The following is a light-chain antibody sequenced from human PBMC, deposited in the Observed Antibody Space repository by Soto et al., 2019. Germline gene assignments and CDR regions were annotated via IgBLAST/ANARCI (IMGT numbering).Light chain of an antibody. CDR3: QQRTNWPPIT. V-gene: IGKV3-11*01. Sequence: EIVLTQSPATLSLSPGERATLSSAAIQSVSRYLAWYQQEPGQAPRLLIYDASNRATGIPARFSGSGSGTDFTLTISSLEPEDFAVYYCQQRTNWPPITFGQGTRLEIK. CDR1: QSVSRY. CDR2: DAS. J-gene: IGKJ5*01.